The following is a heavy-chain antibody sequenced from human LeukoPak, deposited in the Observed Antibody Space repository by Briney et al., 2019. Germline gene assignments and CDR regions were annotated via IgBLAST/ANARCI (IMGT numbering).Heavy chain of an antibody. V-gene: IGHV4-61*02. Sequence: PSETLSLTCTVSGGSISSGSYCWSWIRQPAGKGLEWIGRICTSGSTNYNPSHKSRVTISVDTSKNQFSLKLSSVTAADTAVYYCASSWFCGGDCYSTAGYWGQGTLVTVSS. CDR1: GGSISSGSYC. D-gene: IGHD2-21*01. J-gene: IGHJ4*02. CDR3: ASSWFCGGDCYSTAGY. CDR2: ICTSGST.